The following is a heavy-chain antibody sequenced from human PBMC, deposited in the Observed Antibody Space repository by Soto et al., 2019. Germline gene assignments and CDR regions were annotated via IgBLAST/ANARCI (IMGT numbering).Heavy chain of an antibody. CDR1: GFTFSSFA. CDR2: ISYDGSSK. V-gene: IGHV3-30-3*01. CDR3: ARDQGYDSRGYCYY. J-gene: IGHJ4*02. Sequence: QVQLVESGGGVVQPGRSLRLSCAASGFTFSSFAMHWVRQAPGKGLEWVAVISYDGSSKYFADSVKGRVTISRDNSKNTLYLQMNSLRAEDTAVYYCARDQGYDSRGYCYYWGQGTLVTVSS. D-gene: IGHD3-22*01.